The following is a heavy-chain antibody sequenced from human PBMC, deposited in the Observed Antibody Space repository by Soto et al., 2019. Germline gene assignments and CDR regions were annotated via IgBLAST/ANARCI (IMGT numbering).Heavy chain of an antibody. CDR3: ARYPTLTDYFFHGMDV. Sequence: GASLKISCKGSGYTFTNYWIVWVRQIPWKGLEWMGIIYPGDSDTRYSPSFQGQVTISADRSISTAYLQWSSLKASDTGMYYCARYPTLTDYFFHGMDVWGQGTTVTVSS. CDR2: IYPGDSDT. J-gene: IGHJ6*02. CDR1: GYTFTNYW. D-gene: IGHD4-17*01. V-gene: IGHV5-51*01.